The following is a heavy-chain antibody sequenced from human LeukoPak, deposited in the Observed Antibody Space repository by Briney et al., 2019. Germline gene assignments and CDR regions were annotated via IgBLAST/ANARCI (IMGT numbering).Heavy chain of an antibody. J-gene: IGHJ4*02. Sequence: GGSLRLSCAASGFTVSSNYMSWVRQAPGKGLEWVSVIYSGGSTHYADSVKGRLTISRHNSKNTLYLQMNSLRAEDTAVYYCARAPYSNPYYFDYWGQGTLVTVSS. CDR3: ARAPYSNPYYFDY. CDR2: IYSGGST. CDR1: GFTVSSNY. V-gene: IGHV3-53*04. D-gene: IGHD4-11*01.